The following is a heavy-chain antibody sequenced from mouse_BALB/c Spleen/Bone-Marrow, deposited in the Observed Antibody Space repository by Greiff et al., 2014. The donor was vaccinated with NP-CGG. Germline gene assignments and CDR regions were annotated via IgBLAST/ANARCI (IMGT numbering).Heavy chain of an antibody. CDR1: GYTFTDYN. Sequence: EVQLQQSGPELLKPGASVKISCKASGYTFTDYNMHWVKQSHGKSLEWIGYIYPYNGVTAYNQKFKSKATLTVDNSSSTAYMEFRSLISEDSAVYYCARIYYGYEFTYWGQGTLVTVSA. D-gene: IGHD2-2*01. CDR3: ARIYYGYEFTY. CDR2: IYPYNGVT. J-gene: IGHJ3*01. V-gene: IGHV1S29*02.